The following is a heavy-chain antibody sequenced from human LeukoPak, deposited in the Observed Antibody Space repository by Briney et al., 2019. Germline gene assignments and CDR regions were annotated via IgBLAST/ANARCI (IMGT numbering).Heavy chain of an antibody. D-gene: IGHD3-9*01. Sequence: SQTLSLTCTVSGGSISSGSYYWSWIRQPAGKGLEWIGRIYTSGSTNYNPSLKSRVTISVDTSKNQFSLKLSSVTAADTAMYYCARGDKYNYYYMDVWGKGTAVTVSS. CDR2: IYTSGST. CDR1: GGSISSGSYY. J-gene: IGHJ6*03. CDR3: ARGDKYNYYYMDV. V-gene: IGHV4-61*02.